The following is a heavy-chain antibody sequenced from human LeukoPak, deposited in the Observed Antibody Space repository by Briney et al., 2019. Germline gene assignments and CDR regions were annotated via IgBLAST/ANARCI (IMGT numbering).Heavy chain of an antibody. Sequence: GGSLRLSCSASGFTFSTHAMHWVRQAPGKGVEHVSGISSNGGSTYYADSVKGRFTISRDNAKNSLYLQMNSLRTEDTAVYYCTTYRLWVVLEAADYWGQGTLVTVSS. D-gene: IGHD6-19*01. J-gene: IGHJ4*02. CDR3: TTYRLWVVLEAADY. CDR2: ISSNGGST. V-gene: IGHV3-64*04. CDR1: GFTFSTHA.